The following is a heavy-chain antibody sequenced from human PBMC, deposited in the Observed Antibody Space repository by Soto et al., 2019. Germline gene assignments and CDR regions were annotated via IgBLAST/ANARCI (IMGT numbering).Heavy chain of an antibody. Sequence: EVQLVESGGGLVQPGGSLRLSCAASGFTISSYWMHWVRQAPGKGLVWVSRINTDGSSTSYADSVKGRFTTSRDNAKNTLYLQMNSLRADDTAVYYCTRRLSVVGTSSFDYWGQGTLVTVSS. D-gene: IGHD2-15*01. CDR2: INTDGSST. CDR3: TRRLSVVGTSSFDY. CDR1: GFTISSYW. V-gene: IGHV3-74*01. J-gene: IGHJ4*02.